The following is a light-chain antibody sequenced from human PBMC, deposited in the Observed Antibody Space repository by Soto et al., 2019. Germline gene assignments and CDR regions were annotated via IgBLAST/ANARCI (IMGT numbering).Light chain of an antibody. Sequence: QSVLTQPPSASGSPGQSVTISCTGTSSDIGAYDYVSWYQQHPGKVPKLMIYEVSKRPSGVPDRFSASKSGNTASLTVSGLQAEDEADYYCSAYTARSTLVFGGGTKVTV. CDR3: SAYTARSTLV. CDR2: EVS. J-gene: IGLJ3*02. CDR1: SSDIGAYDY. V-gene: IGLV2-8*01.